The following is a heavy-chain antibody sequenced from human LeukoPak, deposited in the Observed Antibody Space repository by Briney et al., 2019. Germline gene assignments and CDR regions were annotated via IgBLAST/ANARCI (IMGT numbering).Heavy chain of an antibody. CDR2: IYYSGST. D-gene: IGHD2/OR15-2a*01. V-gene: IGHV4-39*07. Sequence: PSETLSLTCTVSGGSVSSSSYYWVWIRQPPGKGLEWIGYIYYSGSTYYNPSLKSRVTISLDTSKNQFSLKLTSVTAADTAVYYCARGGVIGYFEDWGQGTLVAVSS. CDR1: GGSVSSSSYY. CDR3: ARGGVIGYFED. J-gene: IGHJ4*02.